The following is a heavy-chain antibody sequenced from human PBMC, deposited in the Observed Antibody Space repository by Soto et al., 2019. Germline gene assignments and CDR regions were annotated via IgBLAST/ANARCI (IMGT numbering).Heavy chain of an antibody. CDR1: GYTFTSYG. Sequence: GASVKVSCKASGYTFTSYGISWVRQAPGQGLEWMGWISAYNGNTNYAQKLQGRVTMTTDTSTSTAYMELRSLRSDDTAVYYCARVGYCSSTRCTHGIVYWGQGTLVTVSS. CDR3: ARVGYCSSTRCTHGIVY. CDR2: ISAYNGNT. D-gene: IGHD2-2*01. J-gene: IGHJ4*02. V-gene: IGHV1-18*01.